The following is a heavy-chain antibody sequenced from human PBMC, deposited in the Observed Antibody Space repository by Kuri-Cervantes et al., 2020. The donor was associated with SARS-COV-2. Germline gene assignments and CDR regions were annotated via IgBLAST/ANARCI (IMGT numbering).Heavy chain of an antibody. J-gene: IGHJ4*02. CDR2: IYYSGST. D-gene: IGHD5-18*01. Sequence: ESLKISCTVAGGSISSYYWSWIRQPPGKGLEWIGYIYYSGSTNYTPSLKSRVTISVDTSKNQFSLKLSSVTAADTAVYYCASYPLWLRGFDYWGQGTLVTVSS. CDR1: GGSISSYY. CDR3: ASYPLWLRGFDY. V-gene: IGHV4-59*01.